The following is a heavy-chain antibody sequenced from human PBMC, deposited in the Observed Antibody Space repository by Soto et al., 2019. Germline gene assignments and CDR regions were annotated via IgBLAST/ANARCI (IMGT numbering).Heavy chain of an antibody. CDR2: IYYSGTT. Sequence: SETLSLTCTFSVVSTSSYYWSWIRHAPGKGLEWIGYIYYSGTTNYNPSLKSRVTISVDTSKNQFSLKLSSVTAADTAVYYCASTHIVVVTDAFDIWGQGTIVILSS. D-gene: IGHD2-21*02. J-gene: IGHJ3*02. V-gene: IGHV4-59*01. CDR1: VVSTSSYY. CDR3: ASTHIVVVTDAFDI.